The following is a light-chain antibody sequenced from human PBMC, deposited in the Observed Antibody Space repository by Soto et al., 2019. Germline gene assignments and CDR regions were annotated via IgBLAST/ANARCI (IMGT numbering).Light chain of an antibody. Sequence: EIVLTQSPGTLSLSPGERATLSCRASQSVSRNYLAWYQQKPGQAPRLLIYGASSRATGFPDRFSGSGSGTDFTLSISRLEPEDFAMYYCQQYGSAPLTFGGGTNVEIK. CDR1: QSVSRNY. CDR2: GAS. J-gene: IGKJ4*01. V-gene: IGKV3-20*01. CDR3: QQYGSAPLT.